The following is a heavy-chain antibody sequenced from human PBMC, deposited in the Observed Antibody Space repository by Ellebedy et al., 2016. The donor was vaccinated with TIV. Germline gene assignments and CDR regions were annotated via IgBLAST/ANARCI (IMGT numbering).Heavy chain of an antibody. V-gene: IGHV3-66*01. CDR1: GFTVSSNY. CDR2: IYSGGST. D-gene: IGHD5-12*01. CDR3: ARDFGHSGYDLLDY. J-gene: IGHJ4*02. Sequence: GGSLRLSCAASGFTVSSNYMTWVRQAPGKGLEWVSVIYSGGSTYYADSVKGRFTISRDNARDSLYLQMDSLKVEDTAVYYCARDFGHSGYDLLDYWGQGTLVTVSS.